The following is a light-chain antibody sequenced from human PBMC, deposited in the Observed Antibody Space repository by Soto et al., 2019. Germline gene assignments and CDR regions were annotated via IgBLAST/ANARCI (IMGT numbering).Light chain of an antibody. CDR3: QQYGTSEII. J-gene: IGKJ5*01. Sequence: EIVLTQSPGTLSLSPGERATLSCRARQSLSNSFIAWYQQKPGQAPRLLIYDTSSRATGIPDRFSGSGSGTDFTLTISRLEPEDFAVYFCQQYGTSEIIFGQGTRLRL. CDR2: DTS. CDR1: QSLSNSF. V-gene: IGKV3-20*01.